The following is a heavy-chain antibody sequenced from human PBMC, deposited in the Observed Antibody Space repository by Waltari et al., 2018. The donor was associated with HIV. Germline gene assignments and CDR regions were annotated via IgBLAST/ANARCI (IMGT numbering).Heavy chain of an antibody. D-gene: IGHD2-2*01. Sequence: QGKMVASGGGVVQPGRSPRPACAGSGFTFRWHAVHWVRPAPGKGLEGVALIPHDGSNTYYADSVKGRFVISRDNSKNTLDLQMNSLTIEDTAVYYCARDLISGIMPRSYYYGLDVWGQGTTVTVSS. V-gene: IGHV3-30*09. CDR2: IPHDGSNT. J-gene: IGHJ6*02. CDR1: GFTFRWHA. CDR3: ARDLISGIMPRSYYYGLDV.